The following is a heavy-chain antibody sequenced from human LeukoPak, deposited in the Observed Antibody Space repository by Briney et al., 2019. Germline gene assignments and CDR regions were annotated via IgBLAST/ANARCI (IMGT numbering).Heavy chain of an antibody. CDR1: GGTFSSYA. CDR3: ASRESCSSTSCYPAYYYYYYGMDV. V-gene: IGHV1-69*04. CDR2: IIPILGIA. Sequence: SVKVSCKASGGTFSSYAISWVRQAPGQGLEWMGRIIPILGIANYAQKFQGRVTITADKSASTAYMELSSLRSEDTAVYYCASRESCSSTSCYPAYYYYYYGMDVWGQGTTVTVSS. D-gene: IGHD2-2*01. J-gene: IGHJ6*02.